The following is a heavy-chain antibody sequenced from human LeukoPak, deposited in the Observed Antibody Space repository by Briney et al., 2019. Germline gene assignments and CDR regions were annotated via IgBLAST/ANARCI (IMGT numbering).Heavy chain of an antibody. CDR2: IPYDGSKK. D-gene: IGHD2-15*01. J-gene: IGHJ4*02. Sequence: SCKASGYTFTSYYMHWVRQAPGKGLDWVAVIPYDGSKKYYADSVQGRFTISRDNPKNTMYLQMNSLRAEDTAVYYCASDGASRGAPDDYWGQGTLVTVSS. CDR1: GYTFTSYY. V-gene: IGHV3-30-3*01. CDR3: ASDGASRGAPDDY.